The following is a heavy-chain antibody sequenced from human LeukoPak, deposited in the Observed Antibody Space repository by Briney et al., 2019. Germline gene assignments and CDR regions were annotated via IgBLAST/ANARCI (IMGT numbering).Heavy chain of an antibody. V-gene: IGHV3-21*01. CDR3: ARDLGGGSYYIDY. CDR2: ISRTSSYI. CDR1: GSTFSSYS. D-gene: IGHD1-26*01. J-gene: IGHJ4*02. Sequence: GGSLRLSCAASGSTFSSYSMIWVRQAPGKGLEWVSSISRTSSYIYYADSLKGRFTISRDNAKNSLYLQMNSLRAEDTAVYYCARDLGGGSYYIDYWGQGTLVTVSS.